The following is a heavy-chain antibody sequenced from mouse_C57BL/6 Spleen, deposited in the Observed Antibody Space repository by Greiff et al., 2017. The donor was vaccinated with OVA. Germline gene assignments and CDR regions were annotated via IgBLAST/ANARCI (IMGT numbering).Heavy chain of an antibody. J-gene: IGHJ4*01. Sequence: EVQLVESGGGLVQSGRSLRLSCATSGFTFSDFYMEWVRQAPGKGLEWIAASRNKANDYTTEYSASVKGRFIVSRDTSQSILYLQMNALRAEDTAIYYCARDYGNLAMDYWGQGTSVTVSS. CDR2: SRNKANDYTT. CDR1: GFTFSDFY. V-gene: IGHV7-1*01. D-gene: IGHD2-1*01. CDR3: ARDYGNLAMDY.